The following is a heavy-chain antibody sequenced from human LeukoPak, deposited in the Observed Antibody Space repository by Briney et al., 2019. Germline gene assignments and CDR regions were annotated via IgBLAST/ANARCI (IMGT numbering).Heavy chain of an antibody. CDR3: AKIRGYYGSGSVLFDP. CDR1: GFTFSSYA. CDR2: ISGSGGST. V-gene: IGHV3-23*01. Sequence: GGSLRLSCAASGFTFSSYAMSWVRQAPGKGLEWVSAISGSGGSTYYADSVKGRFTISRDNSKNTLYLQMNSLRAEDTAVYYCAKIRGYYGSGSVLFDPWGQGTLVTVSS. J-gene: IGHJ5*02. D-gene: IGHD3-10*01.